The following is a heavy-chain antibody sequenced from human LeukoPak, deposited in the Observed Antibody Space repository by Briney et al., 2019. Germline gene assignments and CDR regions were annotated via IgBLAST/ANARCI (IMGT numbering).Heavy chain of an antibody. D-gene: IGHD4-17*01. CDR3: ARRNFGDYGAFDI. CDR2: LHPEDGEA. CDR1: GYTLSDLA. Sequence: ASVKVSCKVSGYTLSDLAMHWVRQAPGKGLEWMGGLHPEDGEAIYAQPLQGRVTMTEDSSTDTAYMELSSLRSDDTAVYYCARRNFGDYGAFDIWGQGTLVTVSS. J-gene: IGHJ3*02. V-gene: IGHV1-24*01.